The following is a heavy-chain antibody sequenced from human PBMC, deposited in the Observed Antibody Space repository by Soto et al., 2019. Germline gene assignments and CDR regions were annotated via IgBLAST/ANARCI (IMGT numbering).Heavy chain of an antibody. D-gene: IGHD3-10*01. Sequence: SVKVSCKASRGTFSSYAISWVRQAPGQGLEWMGGIIPIFGTANYAQKSQGTLPITADDSTSPAYMELSSLRSEDTAVYYCASSADRYGSRSYSPRDYWGQGTLVTVSS. J-gene: IGHJ4*02. CDR3: ASSADRYGSRSYSPRDY. V-gene: IGHV1-69*13. CDR1: RGTFSSYA. CDR2: IIPIFGTA.